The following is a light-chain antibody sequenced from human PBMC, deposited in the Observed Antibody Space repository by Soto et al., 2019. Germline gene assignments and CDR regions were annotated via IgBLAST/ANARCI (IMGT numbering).Light chain of an antibody. V-gene: IGLV2-14*01. CDR2: DVT. CDR1: SSDVGGYNY. Sequence: VLTQPASVSGSPGQSITVSCTGTSSDVGGYNYVSWYQQHPGKAPRLMIYDVTNRPSGVSNRFSGSKSGNTASLTISGLQAEDEADYYCSSYRRGSTYVFGTGTKATVL. CDR3: SSYRRGSTYV. J-gene: IGLJ1*01.